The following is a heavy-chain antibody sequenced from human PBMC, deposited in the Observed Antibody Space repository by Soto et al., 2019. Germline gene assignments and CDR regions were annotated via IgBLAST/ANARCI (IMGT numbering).Heavy chain of an antibody. CDR3: AKRRSRGGFVDY. J-gene: IGHJ4*02. D-gene: IGHD2-2*01. CDR2: ISQSGDET. CDR1: GFTFSNDA. V-gene: IGHV3-23*01. Sequence: EVRLLESGGGLVQPGGSLRLSCAASGFTFSNDAMTWVRQVPGKGLEWVSSISQSGDETYHADSVKGRFTISRDNSKNTLYLQMSSLRAEDTAVYYCAKRRSRGGFVDYWGQGTLVAVSS.